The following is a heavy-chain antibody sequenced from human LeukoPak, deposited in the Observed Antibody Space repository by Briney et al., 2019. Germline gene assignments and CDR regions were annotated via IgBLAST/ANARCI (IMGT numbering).Heavy chain of an antibody. D-gene: IGHD6-19*01. J-gene: IGHJ4*02. Sequence: PSETLSLTCTVSGDSISNYYWSWIRQPPGKGLDWIGYIFYSGSTNYNPSLKSRVTMSVDTSKSQFSLKLSSVTAADTAIYYCARYNSGWPYFDYWGQGTLVTVSS. CDR3: ARYNSGWPYFDY. CDR1: GDSISNYY. V-gene: IGHV4-59*01. CDR2: IFYSGST.